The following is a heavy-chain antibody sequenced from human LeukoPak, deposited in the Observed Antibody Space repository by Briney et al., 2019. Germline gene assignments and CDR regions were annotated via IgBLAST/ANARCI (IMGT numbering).Heavy chain of an antibody. V-gene: IGHV3-30*02. CDR1: GFTFSSYG. Sequence: GGSLRLSCAASGFTFSSYGMRWVRQAPGEGLEWVAFIRYDGSNKYYADSVKGRFTISRDNSKNTLYLQMNSLRAEDTAVYYCAKDRRGPHYFDYWGQGTLVTVSS. J-gene: IGHJ4*02. CDR2: IRYDGSNK. CDR3: AKDRRGPHYFDY. D-gene: IGHD5-12*01.